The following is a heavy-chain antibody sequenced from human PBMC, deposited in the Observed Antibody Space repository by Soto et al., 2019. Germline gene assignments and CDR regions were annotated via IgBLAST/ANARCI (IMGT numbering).Heavy chain of an antibody. Sequence: EVQLVESGGGLVQPGGSLRLSCAASGFTVSSNYMSWVRQAPGKGLEWVSVIYSGGSTYYADSVKGRFTISRDNSKNTIDLQRNSLRAEDTAVYYCASVSIAARSYYFYYWGKGTLVTVSS. CDR2: IYSGGST. V-gene: IGHV3-66*01. J-gene: IGHJ4*02. CDR1: GFTVSSNY. D-gene: IGHD6-6*01. CDR3: ASVSIAARSYYFYY.